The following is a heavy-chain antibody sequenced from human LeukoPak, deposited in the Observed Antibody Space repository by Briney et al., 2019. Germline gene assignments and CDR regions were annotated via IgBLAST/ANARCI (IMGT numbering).Heavy chain of an antibody. V-gene: IGHV3-11*01. D-gene: IGHD6-13*01. Sequence: GGSLRLSCAASGFTFSDYYMTWIRQAPGKGLEWVSHADSVKGRFTISRDNAKNSLYLQMNSLRAEDTAVYYCARAAAGNVAPSWFDPWGQGTLVTVSS. CDR3: ARAAAGNVAPSWFDP. CDR1: GFTFSDYY. J-gene: IGHJ5*02.